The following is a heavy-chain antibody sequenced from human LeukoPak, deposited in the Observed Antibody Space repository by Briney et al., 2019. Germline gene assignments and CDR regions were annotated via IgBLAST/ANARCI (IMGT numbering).Heavy chain of an antibody. V-gene: IGHV1-2*02. CDR1: GYTFTGYY. CDR2: INPNSGGT. J-gene: IGHJ3*02. Sequence: GASVKVSCTASGYTFTGYYMHWVRQAPGQGLEWMGWINPNSGGTNYAQKFRGRVTMTRDTSISTAYMELSRLRSDDTAVYYCARPNDYGDPRGAFDIWGQGTMVTVSS. CDR3: ARPNDYGDPRGAFDI. D-gene: IGHD4-17*01.